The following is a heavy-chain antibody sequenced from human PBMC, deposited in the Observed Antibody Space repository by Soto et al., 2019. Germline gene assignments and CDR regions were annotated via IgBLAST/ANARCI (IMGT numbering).Heavy chain of an antibody. J-gene: IGHJ4*02. V-gene: IGHV3-23*01. CDR1: GFTFSVYT. D-gene: IGHD1-26*01. CDR2: IYGNGRST. CDR3: AKDCTPDSRWDIDY. Sequence: EVQLLESGGGLVQPAGSLRLSCAASGFTFSVYTMSWFRQAPGRGLEWVSSIYGNGRSTFYSTSVKGRFTITRDNSGSTVYLQMSSLRVEDTAIYYCAKDCTPDSRWDIDYWGRGSLVAVSS.